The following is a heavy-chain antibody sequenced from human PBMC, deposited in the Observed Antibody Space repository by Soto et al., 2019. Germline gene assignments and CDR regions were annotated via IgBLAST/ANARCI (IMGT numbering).Heavy chain of an antibody. J-gene: IGHJ4*02. CDR1: GFSLTTSGVG. CDR3: AHRGYLYGNWDHCYFDY. Sequence: QITLKESGPTRVKPTQTLTLNCTFSGFSLTTSGVGVGWIRKTPGKALEWLAVIYWDDDERYSPSLNSRLTTPKYTSKNQVVLTIDYMDLLDPATYFRAHRGYLYGNWDHCYFDYCRQGTLVTVSS. V-gene: IGHV2-5*02. D-gene: IGHD7-27*01. CDR2: IYWDDDE.